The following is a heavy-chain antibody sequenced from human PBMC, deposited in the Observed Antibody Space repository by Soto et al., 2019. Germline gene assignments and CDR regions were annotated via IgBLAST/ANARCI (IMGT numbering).Heavy chain of an antibody. CDR2: IYYSGST. CDR1: GGSSISYY. D-gene: IGHD6-6*01. CDR3: ARVAAARGPGGYYYYYMDV. Sequence: SETLSHTCTVSGGSSISYYWSWIRQPTGKGLEWIGYIYYSGSTNYNPSLKSRVTISVDTSKNQFSLKLSSVTAADTAVYYCARVAAARGPGGYYYYYMDVWGKGTTVTVSS. V-gene: IGHV4-59*01. J-gene: IGHJ6*03.